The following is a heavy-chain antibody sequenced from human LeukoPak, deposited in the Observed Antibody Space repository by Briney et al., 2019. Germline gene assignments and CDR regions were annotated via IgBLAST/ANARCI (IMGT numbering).Heavy chain of an antibody. CDR2: IYYSGST. CDR3: ARRLWLGRGAAGSNFDY. V-gene: IGHV4-39*01. CDR1: GGSISSSSYY. Sequence: PSETLSLTCTVSGGSISSSSYYWGWIRQPPGKGLEWIGSIYYSGSTYYNPSLKSRVTISVDTSKNQFSLKLSSVTAADTAVYYCARRLWLGRGAAGSNFDYWGQGTLVTVSS. D-gene: IGHD6-19*01. J-gene: IGHJ4*02.